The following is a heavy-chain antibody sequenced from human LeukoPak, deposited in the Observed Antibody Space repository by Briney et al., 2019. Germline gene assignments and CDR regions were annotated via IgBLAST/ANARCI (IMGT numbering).Heavy chain of an antibody. D-gene: IGHD3-10*01. CDR1: GGSFSGYY. V-gene: IGHV4-34*01. Sequence: PSETLSLTCAVYGGSFSGYYWSWIRQPPGKGLEWIGEINHSGSTNYNPSLKSRVTISVDTSKNQFSLKLSSVTAADTAVYYCARTPRYYYGSGSYYIFDYWSQGTLATVSS. CDR3: ARTPRYYYGSGSYYIFDY. J-gene: IGHJ4*02. CDR2: INHSGST.